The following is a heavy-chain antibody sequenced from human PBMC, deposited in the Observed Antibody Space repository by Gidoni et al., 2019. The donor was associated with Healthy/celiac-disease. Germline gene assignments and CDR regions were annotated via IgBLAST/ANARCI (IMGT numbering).Heavy chain of an antibody. Sequence: EVQLLESGGGLVQPGGSLRLSCAASGFTFSSYAMSWVRQAPGKGLEWVSAISGSGGSTYYADSVKGRFTISRDNSKNTLYLQMNSLRAEDTAVYYCAKDRNDFWSGYFHDAFDIWGQGTMVTVSS. CDR3: AKDRNDFWSGYFHDAFDI. J-gene: IGHJ3*02. CDR1: GFTFSSYA. CDR2: ISGSGGST. D-gene: IGHD3-3*01. V-gene: IGHV3-23*01.